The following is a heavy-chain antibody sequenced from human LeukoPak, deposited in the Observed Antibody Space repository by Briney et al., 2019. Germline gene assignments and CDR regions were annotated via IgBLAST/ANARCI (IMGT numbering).Heavy chain of an antibody. J-gene: IGHJ4*02. CDR1: GGSITSYY. CDR2: MYYSGTA. Sequence: SETLSLTCTVSGGSITSYYRSWIRQSPGKGLEWIGFMYYSGTANYNPSLKSRVTISLGMSKNQFSLKLSSVTAADTAVYYCARLPMAVTPHVDYWGQGTLVTVSS. V-gene: IGHV4-59*01. CDR3: ARLPMAVTPHVDY. D-gene: IGHD2-21*02.